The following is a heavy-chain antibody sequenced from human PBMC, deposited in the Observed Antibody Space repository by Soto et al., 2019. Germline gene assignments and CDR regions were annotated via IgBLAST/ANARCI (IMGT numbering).Heavy chain of an antibody. J-gene: IGHJ6*02. D-gene: IGHD4-17*01. CDR3: ARDPDYGGNPAYGMDV. CDR1: GFTVSSNY. V-gene: IGHV3-66*01. CDR2: IYSGGGT. Sequence: GGSLRLSCAASGFTVSSNYMTWVRQAPGKGLEWVSAIYSGGGTYYADSVKGRFTISRDNSKNTLYLQMNSLRAEDTAVYYCARDPDYGGNPAYGMDVWGQGTTVTVSS.